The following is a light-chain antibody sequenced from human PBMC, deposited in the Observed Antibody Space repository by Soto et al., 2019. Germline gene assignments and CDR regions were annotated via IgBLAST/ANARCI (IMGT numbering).Light chain of an antibody. CDR1: QSAGNF. V-gene: IGKV3-15*01. CDR3: QQHNQWPIT. J-gene: IGKJ5*01. CDR2: YIS. Sequence: EIVMPQSPATLSVSPGETASLSCRASQSAGNFLAWYQQKPGQAPRLLIYYISTRATGIPARFSGSGSGTEFTLTLNSLQSEDSAVYYCQQHNQWPITFGQGPRLEIK.